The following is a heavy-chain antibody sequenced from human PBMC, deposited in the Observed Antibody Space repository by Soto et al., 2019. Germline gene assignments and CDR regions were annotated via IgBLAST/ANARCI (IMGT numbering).Heavy chain of an antibody. J-gene: IGHJ4*02. CDR2: INAGNGNT. CDR3: ARERIAVAGKGFDY. V-gene: IGHV1-3*01. Sequence: GASVKVSCKASGYTFTSYAMHWVRQAPGQRLEWMGWINAGNGNTKYSQKFQGRVTITRDTSASTAYMGLSSLRSEDTAVYYCARERIAVAGKGFDYWGQGTLVTVSS. D-gene: IGHD6-19*01. CDR1: GYTFTSYA.